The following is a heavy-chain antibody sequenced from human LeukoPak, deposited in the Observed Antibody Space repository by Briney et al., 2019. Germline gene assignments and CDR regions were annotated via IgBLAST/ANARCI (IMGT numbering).Heavy chain of an antibody. CDR3: AKDTMIVVDDAFDI. J-gene: IGHJ3*02. V-gene: IGHV3-48*04. D-gene: IGHD3-22*01. Sequence: GGSLRLSCAASGFMFFSHSMNWVRQAPGKGLEWVSYISGSGTTMYYADSVKGRFTISRDNAKNSVFLQMNSLRAEDTAVYYCAKDTMIVVDDAFDIWGQGTMVTVSS. CDR2: ISGSGTTM. CDR1: GFMFFSHS.